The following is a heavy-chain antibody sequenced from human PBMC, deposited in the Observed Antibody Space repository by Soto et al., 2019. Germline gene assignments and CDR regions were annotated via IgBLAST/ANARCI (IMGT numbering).Heavy chain of an antibody. CDR1: GFTFSNYW. V-gene: IGHV3-7*01. Sequence: EVQLVESGGGLVQPGGSLRVSCAASGFTFSNYWMTWVRQVPGEGLEWVANIKRDGSEKYYVDSVKGRFTISRDNAQDSLYLQMNSLRAEDTAVYYCARAQLPPECSSASCYVDYWGQGALVTVSS. CDR3: ARAQLPPECSSASCYVDY. J-gene: IGHJ4*02. CDR2: IKRDGSEK. D-gene: IGHD2-2*01.